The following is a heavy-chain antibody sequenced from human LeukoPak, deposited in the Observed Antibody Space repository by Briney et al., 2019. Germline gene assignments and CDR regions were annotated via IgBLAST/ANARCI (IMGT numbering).Heavy chain of an antibody. J-gene: IGHJ4*02. D-gene: IGHD3-22*01. Sequence: GALVKVSCKASGGTFSSYAISWVRQAPGQGLEWMGRIIPILGIANYAQKFQGRVTITADKSTSTAYMELSSLRSEDTAVYYCARDLYDSSGYYHEADYWGQGTLVTVSS. CDR1: GGTFSSYA. CDR2: IIPILGIA. V-gene: IGHV1-69*04. CDR3: ARDLYDSSGYYHEADY.